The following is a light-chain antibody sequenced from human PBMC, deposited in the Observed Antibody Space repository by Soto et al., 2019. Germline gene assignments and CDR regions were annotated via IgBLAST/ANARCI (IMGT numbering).Light chain of an antibody. V-gene: IGLV1-47*01. Sequence: QSVLTQPPSASGTPEQRVTISCSGSSFNIGSNYVYWYQQLPGTAPKLLIYTNDQRPSGVPDRFSGSKSGTSASLAISGLRSEDEADYYCAAWDDSLSGWVFGGGTKLTVL. CDR1: SFNIGSNY. CDR2: TND. J-gene: IGLJ3*02. CDR3: AAWDDSLSGWV.